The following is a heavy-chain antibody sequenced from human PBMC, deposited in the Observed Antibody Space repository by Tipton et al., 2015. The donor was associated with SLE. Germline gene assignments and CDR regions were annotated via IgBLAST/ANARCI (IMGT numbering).Heavy chain of an antibody. Sequence: SLRLSCAASGFTFSTYVMHWVRQAPGRGLEWVAVLSSDGSHTNYAVSVKGRFTISRDNSENSLYLQMNSLRTEDTAVYYCASALLDYFDYWGQGTLVTVSS. D-gene: IGHD2-15*01. V-gene: IGHV3-30*04. J-gene: IGHJ4*02. CDR1: GFTFSTYV. CDR2: LSSDGSHT. CDR3: ASALLDYFDY.